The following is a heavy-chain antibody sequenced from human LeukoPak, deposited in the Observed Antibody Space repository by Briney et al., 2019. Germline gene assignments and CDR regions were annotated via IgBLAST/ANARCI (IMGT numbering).Heavy chain of an antibody. J-gene: IGHJ4*02. CDR1: ESAVKSND. CDR2: MNPDSGNT. D-gene: IGHD6-13*01. V-gene: IGHV1-8*01. Sequence: KGSESAVKSNDVNRGGHGTGKRHEWMGWMNPDSGNTGYAQKFQGRVTMTRNTSISTAYMELSSLRSEDTAVYYCARDIAAAGNYWGQGTLVTVSS. CDR3: ARDIAAAGNY.